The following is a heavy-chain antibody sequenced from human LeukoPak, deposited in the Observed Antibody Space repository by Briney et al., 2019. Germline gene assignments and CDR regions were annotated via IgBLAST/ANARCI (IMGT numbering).Heavy chain of an antibody. Sequence: GASVKVSCKASGYTFTGYYMHWVRQAPGQGLEWMGWINPNSGGTNYAQKFQGRVTMTRDTSISTAYMELSRLRSDDTAVYYCARRNGITIFGVVRGTEFDPWGQGTLVTVSP. D-gene: IGHD3-3*01. CDR3: ARRNGITIFGVVRGTEFDP. J-gene: IGHJ5*02. CDR2: INPNSGGT. CDR1: GYTFTGYY. V-gene: IGHV1-2*02.